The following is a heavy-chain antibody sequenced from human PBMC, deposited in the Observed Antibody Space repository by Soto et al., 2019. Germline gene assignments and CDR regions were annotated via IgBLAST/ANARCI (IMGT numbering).Heavy chain of an antibody. D-gene: IGHD3-10*01. Sequence: GPSLRHSCAAPAFTFSNYDTHCVRQATGKGLEWVSAIGTAGDTYYPGSVKGRFTISRENAKNSLYLQMNSLRAGDTAVYYCARQNKPMVRGVIEFDYWGQGTLVTVSS. J-gene: IGHJ4*02. V-gene: IGHV3-13*04. CDR1: AFTFSNYD. CDR2: IGTAGDT. CDR3: ARQNKPMVRGVIEFDY.